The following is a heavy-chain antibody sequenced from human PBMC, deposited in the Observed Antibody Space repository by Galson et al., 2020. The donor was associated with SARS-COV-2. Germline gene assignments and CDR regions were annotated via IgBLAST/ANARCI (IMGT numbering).Heavy chain of an antibody. CDR1: GFTFSSSA. Sequence: GESLKLSCAASGFTFSSSAMSWVRRAPGKGLEWVSAINDSGGSTYHADPVKGRFTISRDNSKSTLYLPVNSLRAEDTAVYYCATWRNWNYADNWGQGARVAVSS. D-gene: IGHD1-7*01. CDR3: ATWRNWNYADN. CDR2: INDSGGST. V-gene: IGHV3-23*01. J-gene: IGHJ4*02.